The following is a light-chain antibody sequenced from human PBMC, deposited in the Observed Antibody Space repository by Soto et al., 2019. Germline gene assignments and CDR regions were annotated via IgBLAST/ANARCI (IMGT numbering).Light chain of an antibody. CDR3: SSYRSSGIYV. Sequence: QSVLTQPSSVSASPGQSITISCTGTSSDVGGHNYVSWYQQHPGKAPKLIIYDVGNRPSGVSGRFSGSKSANTASLTISGLQAEDEGDYYCSSYRSSGIYVFGTGTKVTVL. J-gene: IGLJ1*01. V-gene: IGLV2-14*03. CDR2: DVG. CDR1: SSDVGGHNY.